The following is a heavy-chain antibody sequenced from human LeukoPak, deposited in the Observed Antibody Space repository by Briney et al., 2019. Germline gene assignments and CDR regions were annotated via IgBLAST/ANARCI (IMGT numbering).Heavy chain of an antibody. J-gene: IGHJ5*02. Sequence: GGSLRLSCAASGFTFSSYAMSWVRQAPGKGLEWVSAISGSGGSTYYADSVKGRFTISRDNSKNTLYPQMNSLRAEDTAVYYCAKGLDYGDYADWFDPWGQGTLVTVSS. D-gene: IGHD4-17*01. CDR1: GFTFSSYA. CDR3: AKGLDYGDYADWFDP. CDR2: ISGSGGST. V-gene: IGHV3-23*01.